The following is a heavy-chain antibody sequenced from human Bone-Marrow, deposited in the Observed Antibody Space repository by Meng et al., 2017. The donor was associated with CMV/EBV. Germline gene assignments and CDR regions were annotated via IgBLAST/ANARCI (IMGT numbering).Heavy chain of an antibody. Sequence: SETLSLTCTVSGGSISSYYWSWIRQPPGKGLEWIGYIYYSGSTNYNPSLKSRVTISVDTSISTAYMELRSLRSDDTAVYYCARFYPKDYWGQGTLVTVSS. V-gene: IGHV4-59*01. J-gene: IGHJ4*02. CDR2: IYYSGST. D-gene: IGHD2/OR15-2a*01. CDR1: GGSISSYY. CDR3: ARFYPKDY.